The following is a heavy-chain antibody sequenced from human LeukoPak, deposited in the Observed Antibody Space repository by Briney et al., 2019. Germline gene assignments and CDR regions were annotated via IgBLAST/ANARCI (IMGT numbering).Heavy chain of an antibody. V-gene: IGHV4-38-2*01. CDR2: IYHSGST. CDR3: APPEGIGP. J-gene: IGHJ5*02. CDR1: GYSISSGYY. Sequence: SSETLSLTCAVSGYSISSGYYWVWIRQPPGKGLEWIGSIYHSGSTYYNPSLRSRVTISVDTSKNQFSLKLSSVTAADTAVYYCAPPEGIGPWGQGTLVTVSS. D-gene: IGHD1-14*01.